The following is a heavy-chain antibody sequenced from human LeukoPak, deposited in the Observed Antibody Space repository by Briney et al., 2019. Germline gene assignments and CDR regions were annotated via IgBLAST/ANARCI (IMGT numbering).Heavy chain of an antibody. CDR2: ISPNTGDT. D-gene: IGHD3-10*01. CDR1: GYTFTAYY. V-gene: IGHV1-2*02. J-gene: IGHJ4*02. Sequence: ASVKVSCKASGYTFTAYYIHWVRQAPGQGLEWMGGISPNTGDTTYAQKFQGRVTMTRDTSITTAYMELSRLRFDDTAVYYCARWFGEVPGDYWGQGTLVTVSS. CDR3: ARWFGEVPGDY.